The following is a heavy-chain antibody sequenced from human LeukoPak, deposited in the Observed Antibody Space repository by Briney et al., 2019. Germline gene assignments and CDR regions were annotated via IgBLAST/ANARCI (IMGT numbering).Heavy chain of an antibody. CDR3: ARWSIVPAAGFDY. CDR1: GYTFTSYY. J-gene: IGHJ4*02. CDR2: INPSGGST. V-gene: IGHV1-46*01. D-gene: IGHD2-2*01. Sequence: GASVKVSCKASGYTFTSYYMHWVRQAPGQGLKWMGIINPSGGSTSYAQKFQGGVTMTRDMSTSTVYMELSSLRSEDTAVYCCARWSIVPAAGFDYWGQGTLVTVSS.